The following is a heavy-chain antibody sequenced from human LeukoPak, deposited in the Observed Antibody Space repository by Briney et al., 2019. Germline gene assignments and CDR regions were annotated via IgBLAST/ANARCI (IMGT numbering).Heavy chain of an antibody. CDR1: GFTFSSYA. D-gene: IGHD3-22*01. V-gene: IGHV3-30-3*01. J-gene: IGHJ4*02. Sequence: GGSLRLSCAASGFTFSSYAMHWVRQAPGKGLEWVAVISYDGSNKYYADSVKGRFTISRDNSKNTLYLQMNSLRAEDTAVYYCARSQSTMTVDLDYWGQGTLVTVSS. CDR3: ARSQSTMTVDLDY. CDR2: ISYDGSNK.